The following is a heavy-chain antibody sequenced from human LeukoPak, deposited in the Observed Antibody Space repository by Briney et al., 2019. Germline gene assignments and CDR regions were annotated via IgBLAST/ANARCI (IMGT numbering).Heavy chain of an antibody. CDR3: ASSLVAAAESFDY. D-gene: IGHD6-13*01. V-gene: IGHV4-61*02. CDR1: GGSISSGSYY. Sequence: PSETLSLTCTVSGGSISSGSYYWSWIRQPAGKGLERIGRICTSGSTNYNPSLKSRVTISVDTSKNQFSLKLSSVTAADTAVYYCASSLVAAAESFDYWGQGTLVTVSS. J-gene: IGHJ4*02. CDR2: ICTSGST.